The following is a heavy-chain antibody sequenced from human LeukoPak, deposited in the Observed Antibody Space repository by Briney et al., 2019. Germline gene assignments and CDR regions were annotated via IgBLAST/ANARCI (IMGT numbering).Heavy chain of an antibody. D-gene: IGHD6-13*01. V-gene: IGHV3-9*01. J-gene: IGHJ2*01. CDR1: GFTFDDYA. CDR2: ISWNSGTI. CDR3: AKGGISSWSGYWYFDL. Sequence: GRSLRLSCAASGFTFDDYAMYWVRQAPGKGLEWVSSISWNSGTIGYADSVKGRFTISRDNAKNSLYLQMNSLRAEDTALYYCAKGGISSWSGYWYFDLWGRGTLVTVSS.